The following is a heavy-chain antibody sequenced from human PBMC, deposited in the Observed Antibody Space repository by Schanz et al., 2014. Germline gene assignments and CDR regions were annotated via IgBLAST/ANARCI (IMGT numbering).Heavy chain of an antibody. V-gene: IGHV4-34*02. Sequence: QVQLQQWGAGLLKPSETLSLICVINGGSFSAYHWSWLRQSPGKGPEWIGEISHDGTTNYNPSLKRRVTISVDRSKNQFSLILNSVTAADTAVYYCARSPGDFPGWFDSWGQGTLVTVSS. CDR1: GGSFSAYH. CDR2: ISHDGTT. CDR3: ARSPGDFPGWFDS. D-gene: IGHD4-17*01. J-gene: IGHJ5*01.